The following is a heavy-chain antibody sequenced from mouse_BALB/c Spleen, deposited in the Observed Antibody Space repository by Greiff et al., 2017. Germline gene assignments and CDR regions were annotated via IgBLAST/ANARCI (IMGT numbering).Heavy chain of an antibody. CDR2: INPNNGGT. J-gene: IGHJ4*01. D-gene: IGHD3-1*01. V-gene: IGHV1-18*01. Sequence: VQLQQSGPELVKPGASVKIPCKASGYTFTDYNMDWVKQSHGKSLEWIGDINPNNGGTIYNQKFKGKATLTVDKSSSTAYMELRSLTSEDTAVYDCARAARATQAMDYWGQGTSVTVAS. CDR1: GYTFTDYN. CDR3: ARAARATQAMDY.